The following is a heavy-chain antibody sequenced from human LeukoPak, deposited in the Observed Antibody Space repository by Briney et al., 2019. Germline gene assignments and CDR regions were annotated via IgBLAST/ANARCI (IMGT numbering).Heavy chain of an antibody. CDR2: IKQDGSEK. Sequence: PGGSLRLSCAASGFTFSRYWMSWVRQAPGKGLEWVANIKQDGSEKYYVDSVKGRFTISRDNAENSLYLQMNSLRAEDAAVYYCARGFRGWYAEGFDYWGQGTLVTVSS. V-gene: IGHV3-7*01. CDR3: ARGFRGWYAEGFDY. CDR1: GFTFSRYW. D-gene: IGHD6-19*01. J-gene: IGHJ4*02.